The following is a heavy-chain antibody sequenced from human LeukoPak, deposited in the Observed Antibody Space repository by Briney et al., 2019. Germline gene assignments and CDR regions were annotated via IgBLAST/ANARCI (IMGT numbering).Heavy chain of an antibody. CDR1: GFTFSSYA. CDR3: ATYSSLNRREFQY. D-gene: IGHD3-22*01. J-gene: IGHJ1*01. CDR2: ISYDGSNK. Sequence: GGSLRLSCAASGFTFSSYAMHWVRQAPGKGLEWVAVISYDGSNKYYADSAKGRFTISRDNAKNSLYLQMNSLRAEDTAVYYCATYSSLNRREFQYWGQGTLLTVSS. V-gene: IGHV3-30-3*01.